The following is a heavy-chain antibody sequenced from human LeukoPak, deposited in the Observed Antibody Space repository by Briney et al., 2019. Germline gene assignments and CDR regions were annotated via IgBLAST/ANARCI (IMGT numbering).Heavy chain of an antibody. J-gene: IGHJ4*02. V-gene: IGHV3-11*01. CDR3: ARGTMASDF. CDR1: GFTFSDYY. CDR2: ISISGTTT. D-gene: IGHD3-10*01. Sequence: GGSLRLSCAASGFTFSDYYMTWIRQTPGKGLEWVSYISISGTTTFYADSVKGRFTISRDNTKNSLYLQMNSLRAEDTAMYYCARGTMASDFWGQGTLVTVSS.